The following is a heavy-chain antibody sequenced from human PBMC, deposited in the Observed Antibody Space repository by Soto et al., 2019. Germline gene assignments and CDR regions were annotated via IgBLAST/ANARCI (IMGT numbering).Heavy chain of an antibody. Sequence: QVQLQESGPGLVKPSQTLSLTCTVSGGSISSGGYYWSWIRQHPGKGLEWIGYIYYSGSTYYNPSLKSRVTISVDTSKNQFSRKLSSVTAADTAVYYCARVGLGYCSGGSCFPIEGAEYFQHWGQGTLVTVSS. CDR2: IYYSGST. CDR3: ARVGLGYCSGGSCFPIEGAEYFQH. V-gene: IGHV4-31*03. J-gene: IGHJ1*01. D-gene: IGHD2-15*01. CDR1: GGSISSGGYY.